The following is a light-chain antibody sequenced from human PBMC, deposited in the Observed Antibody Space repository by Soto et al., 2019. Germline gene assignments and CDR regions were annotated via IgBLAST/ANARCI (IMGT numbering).Light chain of an antibody. CDR2: GAS. CDR3: QQYGSSPRT. J-gene: IGKJ1*01. Sequence: EIVLTQSPGTLSLSPGERATLSCRASQSVTSSNLAWYQQRPGQAPRLLIYGASSRATGIPDRFSGSGSGTDFTLTINRLEPEDFAVYYCQQYGSSPRTFGQGTKVDIK. V-gene: IGKV3-20*01. CDR1: QSVTSSN.